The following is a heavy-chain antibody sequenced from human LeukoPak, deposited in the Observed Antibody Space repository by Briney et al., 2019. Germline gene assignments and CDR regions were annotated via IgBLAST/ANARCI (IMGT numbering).Heavy chain of an antibody. CDR1: GGSISSSSYY. Sequence: SETLSLTCTVSGGSISSSSYYWGWIRQPPGKGLEWIGSIYYSGSTYYNPSLKSRVTISVDTSKNQFSLKLSSVTAADTAVYYCARHRVGVVTMVQGVMERNAFDIWGQGTMVTVSS. CDR3: ARHRVGVVTMVQGVMERNAFDI. CDR2: IYYSGST. J-gene: IGHJ3*02. D-gene: IGHD3-10*01. V-gene: IGHV4-39*01.